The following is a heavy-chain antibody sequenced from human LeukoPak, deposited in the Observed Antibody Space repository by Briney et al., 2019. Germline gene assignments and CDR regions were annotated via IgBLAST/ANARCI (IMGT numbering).Heavy chain of an antibody. CDR1: GGSISSHY. CDR3: ASSPGGYDILTGYRYYFDY. Sequence: SETLSLTCTVSGGSISSHYWSWIRQPPGKGLEWIGYIYYSGSTNYNPSLKSRVTISVDTSKNQFSLKLSSVTAADTAVYYCASSPGGYDILTGYRYYFDYWGQGTLVTVSS. D-gene: IGHD3-9*01. CDR2: IYYSGST. J-gene: IGHJ4*02. V-gene: IGHV4-59*08.